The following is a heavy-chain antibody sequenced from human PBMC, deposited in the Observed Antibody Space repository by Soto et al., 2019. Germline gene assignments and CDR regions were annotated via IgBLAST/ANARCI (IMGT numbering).Heavy chain of an antibody. J-gene: IGHJ4*02. CDR3: AKATTNGGWFNPFDS. Sequence: QVELVQSGAEVKKPGSSVKVSCKASGDTFDIYGFNWVRQAPGEGLEWMGVIIPIFETADYAQKFQGRVSITADKSTSTAYMELGSLTSEDTAVYYCAKATTNGGWFNPFDSWGQGALVTVSS. V-gene: IGHV1-69*06. CDR1: GDTFDIYG. CDR2: IIPIFETA. D-gene: IGHD6-19*01.